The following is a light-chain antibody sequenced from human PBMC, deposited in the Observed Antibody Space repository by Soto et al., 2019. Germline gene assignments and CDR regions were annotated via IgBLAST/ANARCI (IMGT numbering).Light chain of an antibody. J-gene: IGLJ1*01. CDR2: EVS. CDR3: CSYAGSSLYV. V-gene: IGLV2-23*02. Sequence: QSALTQPASVSGSPGQSITISCTGTSSDVGSYNLVSWYQQHPGKAPKLMIYEVSKRPSGVSNRFSGSKSGNTASLTISGRQAEDEADYYCCSYAGSSLYVFGTGTKVTVL. CDR1: SSDVGSYNL.